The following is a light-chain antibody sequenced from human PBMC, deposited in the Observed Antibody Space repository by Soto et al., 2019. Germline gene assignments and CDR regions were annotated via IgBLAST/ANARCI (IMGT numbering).Light chain of an antibody. CDR3: QSCDSTLSGLHV. J-gene: IGLJ1*01. CDR1: SSDIGAGYD. Sequence: QSALTQPPSVSGAPGQRVTIACTGSSSDIGAGYDVHWYRQRPGTAPKLLIYANNKRPSGVSDRFSGSKSGTSASLAITGLQTDDEADFFCQSCDSTLSGLHVFGTGTKVTVL. V-gene: IGLV1-40*01. CDR2: ANN.